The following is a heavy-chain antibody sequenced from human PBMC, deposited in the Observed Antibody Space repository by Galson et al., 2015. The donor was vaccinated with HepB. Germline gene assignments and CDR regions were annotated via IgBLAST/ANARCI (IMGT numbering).Heavy chain of an antibody. J-gene: IGHJ5*01. CDR2: SRGHGDST. CDR3: AKGYVLFDS. D-gene: IGHD2-2*01. CDR1: GLAFDTHA. Sequence: SLRLSCAASGLAFDTHAMSWVRQAPGRGPEWIAGSRGHGDSTFYADSVKGRFTVSRDNSNNMLYLQMNSLRAEDAGLYFCAKGYVLFDSWGQGILVTVSS. V-gene: IGHV3-23*01.